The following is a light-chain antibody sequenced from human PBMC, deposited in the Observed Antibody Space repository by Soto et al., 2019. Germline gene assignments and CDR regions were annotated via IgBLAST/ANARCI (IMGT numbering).Light chain of an antibody. V-gene: IGLV2-14*01. CDR1: SSDVGGYNY. CDR2: EVS. CDR3: TSYRSTSTRYV. Sequence: QSVLTQPASVSGSPGQSITISCTGTSSDVGGYNYVSWYQQNPGKAPKLMIYEVSNRPSGVSNRFSGSKSGNTASLTISGLQAGDEADYYCTSYRSTSTRYVFGTGTKVTVL. J-gene: IGLJ1*01.